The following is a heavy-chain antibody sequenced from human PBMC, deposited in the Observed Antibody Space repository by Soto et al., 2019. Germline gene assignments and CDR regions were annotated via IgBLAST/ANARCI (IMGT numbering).Heavy chain of an antibody. CDR2: IYYSGST. J-gene: IGHJ4*02. V-gene: IGHV4-39*01. Sequence: SETLSLTCTVSGGSISSSSYYWGWIRQPPGKGLEWIGSIYYSGSTYYNPSLKSRVTISVDTSKNQFSLKLSSVTAADTAVYYCARHFPEGVVTAYFVYWGQGTLVTVSS. CDR1: GGSISSSSYY. D-gene: IGHD2-21*02. CDR3: ARHFPEGVVTAYFVY.